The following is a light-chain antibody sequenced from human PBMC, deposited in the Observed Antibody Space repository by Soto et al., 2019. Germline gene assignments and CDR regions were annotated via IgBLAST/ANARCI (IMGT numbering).Light chain of an antibody. CDR2: GGS. Sequence: QSALTQPASVSGSPGQSITISCTGTSSDVGSYNLVSWYQQHPGKAPKLMIYGGSKRPSGVSNRFSGSNSDNTASLTISGLQAEDEADYYCCSYAGSSILFGGGTKLTVL. CDR1: SSDVGSYNL. CDR3: CSYAGSSIL. J-gene: IGLJ3*02. V-gene: IGLV2-23*01.